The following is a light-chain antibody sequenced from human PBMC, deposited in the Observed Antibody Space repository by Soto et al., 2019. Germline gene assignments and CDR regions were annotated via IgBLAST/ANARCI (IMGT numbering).Light chain of an antibody. CDR1: QTISSW. Sequence: DIQMTQSPSTLSGSVGDRVTITCRASQTISSWLAWYQQKPGKAPKLLIYKASTLKSGVPSRFSGSGSGTEFTLTISSLQAEDVAVYYCQQYYSTSITFGQGTKV. J-gene: IGKJ1*01. V-gene: IGKV1-5*03. CDR3: QQYYSTSIT. CDR2: KAS.